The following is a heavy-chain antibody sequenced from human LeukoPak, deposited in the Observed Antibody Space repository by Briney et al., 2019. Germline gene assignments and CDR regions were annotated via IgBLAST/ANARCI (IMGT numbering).Heavy chain of an antibody. CDR3: AWHYVWGRFDS. Sequence: SETLSLTCTVSGGSISSYYWSWIRQPAGKGLEWIGRIYSTGSSNYNPSLKSRVTISMDKSKSQFSLKVTSVTAADTAVYFCAWHYVWGRFDSWGQGTLVTVSS. CDR1: GGSISSYY. D-gene: IGHD3-16*01. J-gene: IGHJ4*02. CDR2: IYSTGSS. V-gene: IGHV4-4*07.